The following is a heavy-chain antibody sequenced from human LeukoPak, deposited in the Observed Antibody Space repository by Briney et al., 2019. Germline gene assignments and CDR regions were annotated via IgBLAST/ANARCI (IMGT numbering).Heavy chain of an antibody. V-gene: IGHV3-74*01. D-gene: IGHD6-6*01. CDR1: GFTFSSYT. CDR3: ATDTSSSPLSPLDY. CDR2: ISADGRST. Sequence: PGGSLRLSCAASGFTFSSYTMNWVRQAPGKGLVWVSRISADGRSTSYADSVKGRFTISRDGAKNTLYLQMNSLRADDTALYYCATDTSSSPLSPLDYWGQGALVTVSS. J-gene: IGHJ4*02.